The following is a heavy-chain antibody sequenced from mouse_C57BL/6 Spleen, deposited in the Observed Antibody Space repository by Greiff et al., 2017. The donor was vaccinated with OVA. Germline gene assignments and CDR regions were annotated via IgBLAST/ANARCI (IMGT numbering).Heavy chain of an antibody. Sequence: ESGPGLVKPSQSLSLTCSVTGYSITSGYYWNWIRQFPGNKLEWMGYISYDGSNNYNPSLKNRISITRDTSKNQFFLKLNSLTTEDTATYYCARRDYYGSSDYWGQGTSLTVSS. D-gene: IGHD1-1*01. J-gene: IGHJ2*02. V-gene: IGHV3-6*01. CDR2: ISYDGSN. CDR1: GYSITSGYY. CDR3: ARRDYYGSSDY.